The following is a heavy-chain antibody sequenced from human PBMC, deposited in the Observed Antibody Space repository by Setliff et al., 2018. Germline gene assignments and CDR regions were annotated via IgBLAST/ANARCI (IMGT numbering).Heavy chain of an antibody. J-gene: IGHJ3*02. Sequence: GESLKISCVVSGFSFSRHWMSWVRQAPGKGLEWVADIKQDGSTKYYLDSVKGRFTISRDNAKRSLYLQMNGLRADDTGVYYCVRDDADNYDAFYNWGQGTLFTVSS. CDR1: GFSFSRHW. V-gene: IGHV3-7*01. CDR2: IKQDGSTK. D-gene: IGHD3-22*01. CDR3: VRDDADNYDAFYN.